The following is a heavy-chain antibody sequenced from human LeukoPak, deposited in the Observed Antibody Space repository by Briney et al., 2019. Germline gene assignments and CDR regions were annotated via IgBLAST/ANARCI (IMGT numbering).Heavy chain of an antibody. CDR1: GFTFSSYS. V-gene: IGHV3-48*04. CDR2: ISSRSSTI. J-gene: IGHJ3*02. Sequence: GGSLRLSCAASGFTFSSYSMNWVRQAPGKGLEWVSYISSRSSTIYYADSVKGRFTISRDNAKNSLYLQMNSLRAEDTAVYYCARDGLDAFDIWGQGTMVTVSS. CDR3: ARDGLDAFDI.